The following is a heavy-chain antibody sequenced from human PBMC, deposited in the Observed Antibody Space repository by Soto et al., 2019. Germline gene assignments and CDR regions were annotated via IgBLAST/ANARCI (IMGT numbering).Heavy chain of an antibody. D-gene: IGHD3-16*01. CDR2: IRSKANNYAT. Sequence: EVQLVESGGGLVQPGGALKLSCAASGFTFSDSGLHWVRQASGKGLEWIGRIRSKANNYATAYAASVEGRFTISRDDSKNTTYLQMDSLKVEDTAVYFCASPFYGYWGQGALVTVSS. CDR3: ASPFYGY. J-gene: IGHJ4*02. CDR1: GFTFSDSG. V-gene: IGHV3-73*02.